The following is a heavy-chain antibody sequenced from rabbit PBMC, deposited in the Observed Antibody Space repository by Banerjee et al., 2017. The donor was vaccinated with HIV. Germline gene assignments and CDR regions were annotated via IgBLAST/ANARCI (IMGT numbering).Heavy chain of an antibody. CDR3: ARAVATYWYFNL. V-gene: IGHV1S40*01. Sequence: QSLEESGGDLVKPGASLTLTCTASGFSFSSVYWICWVRQAPGKGLEWVACGSGGITYLAIWVNGRFTISKTSSTTVTLQMTSLTAADTATYFCARAVATYWYFNLWGQGTLVTVS. CDR2: GSGGIT. D-gene: IGHD6-1*01. J-gene: IGHJ4*01. CDR1: GFSFSSVYW.